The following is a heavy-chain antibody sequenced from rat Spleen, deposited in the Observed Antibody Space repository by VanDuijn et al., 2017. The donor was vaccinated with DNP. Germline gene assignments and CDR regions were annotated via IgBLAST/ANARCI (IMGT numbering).Heavy chain of an antibody. Sequence: QVQLKESGPGLVQPSQTLSLTCTVSGLSLISYHVHWVRQPPGKGLEWIGIISSGGTTYYHSALKSRLSISRDTSESQVFLKLNSLQTEDTAMYFCAIRGVMGSPLYWGQGVMVTVSS. J-gene: IGHJ2*01. CDR3: AIRGVMGSPLY. CDR1: GLSLISYH. CDR2: ISSGGTT. V-gene: IGHV2S12*01. D-gene: IGHD1-12*02.